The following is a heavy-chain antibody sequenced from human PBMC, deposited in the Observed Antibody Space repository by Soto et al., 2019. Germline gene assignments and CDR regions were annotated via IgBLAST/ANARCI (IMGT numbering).Heavy chain of an antibody. V-gene: IGHV1-18*01. Sequence: ASVKVSCKASGYTFTSYGISWVRQAPGQGLEWMGWISAYNGNTNYAQKLQGRVTMTTDTSTSTAYMELRSLRSDDTAVYYCARDNPFYCSSTSCPHYYYYGMDVWGQGPTVTVSS. D-gene: IGHD2-2*01. CDR3: ARDNPFYCSSTSCPHYYYYGMDV. CDR1: GYTFTSYG. CDR2: ISAYNGNT. J-gene: IGHJ6*02.